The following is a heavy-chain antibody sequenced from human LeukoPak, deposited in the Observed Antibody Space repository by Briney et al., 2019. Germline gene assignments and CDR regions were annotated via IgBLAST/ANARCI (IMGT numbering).Heavy chain of an antibody. D-gene: IGHD4-17*01. J-gene: IGHJ5*02. CDR1: GGSFSGYY. CDR3: ARLTTVVTSNWFDP. CDR2: INHSGST. Sequence: ETLSLTCAVYGGSFSGYYWSWIRQPPGKGLEWIGEINHSGSTNYNPSLKSRVTISVDTSKNQFSLKLSSVTAADTAVYYCARLTTVVTSNWFDPWGQGTLVTVSS. V-gene: IGHV4-34*01.